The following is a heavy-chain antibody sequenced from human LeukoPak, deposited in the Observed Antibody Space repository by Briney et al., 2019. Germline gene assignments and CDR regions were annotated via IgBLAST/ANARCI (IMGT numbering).Heavy chain of an antibody. J-gene: IGHJ6*02. CDR2: ISSSSSTI. CDR3: ARGHPVGMDV. V-gene: IGHV3-48*02. Sequence: GGSLRLSCAASGFTFSSYSMNWVRQAPGKGLEWVSYISSSSSTIYYADSVKGRFTISRDNAKNSLYLQMNSLRDGDTAVYYCARGHPVGMDVWGQGTTVTVSS. CDR1: GFTFSSYS.